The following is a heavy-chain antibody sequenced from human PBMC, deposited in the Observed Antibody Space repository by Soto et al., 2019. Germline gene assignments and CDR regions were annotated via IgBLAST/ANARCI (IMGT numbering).Heavy chain of an antibody. D-gene: IGHD3-10*01. CDR3: ARHRQYYGLGSSYNWFDP. V-gene: IGHV5-10-1*01. CDR2: IDPSDSYT. J-gene: IGHJ5*02. Sequence: GESLKISCKGSGYSFTSYWISWVRQMPGKGLEWMGRIDPSDSYTNYRPSFQGHVTISADKSISTAYLQWSSLKASDTAMYYCARHRQYYGLGSSYNWFDPWGQGTLVTVSS. CDR1: GYSFTSYW.